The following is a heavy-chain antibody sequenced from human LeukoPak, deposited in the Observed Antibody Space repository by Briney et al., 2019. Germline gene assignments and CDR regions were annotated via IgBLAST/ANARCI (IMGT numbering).Heavy chain of an antibody. D-gene: IGHD1-1*01. J-gene: IGHJ4*02. CDR1: GFSISSGYY. CDR2: IHVSGTT. CDR3: AREAERRIVN. V-gene: IGHV4-38-2*02. Sequence: SETLSLTYVVSGFSISSGYYWGWIRQPPGKGLEWIANIHVSGTTFYNSSLNSRVAISIDTSKNQFSLKLSSVTAADTAVYFCAREAERRIVNWGRGTLVAVSS.